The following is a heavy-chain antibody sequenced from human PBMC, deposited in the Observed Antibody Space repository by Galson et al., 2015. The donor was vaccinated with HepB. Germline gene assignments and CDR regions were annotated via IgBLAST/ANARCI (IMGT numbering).Heavy chain of an antibody. CDR3: AKSPYGSGSYIWFDP. CDR1: GFTFSSYA. D-gene: IGHD3-10*01. CDR2: ISGSGGST. V-gene: IGHV3-23*01. J-gene: IGHJ5*02. Sequence: SLRLSCAASGFTFSSYAMSWVRQAPGKGLEWVSAISGSGGSTYYADSVKGRFTISRDNSKNTLYLQMNSLRAEDTAVYYCAKSPYGSGSYIWFDPWGQGTLVTVSS.